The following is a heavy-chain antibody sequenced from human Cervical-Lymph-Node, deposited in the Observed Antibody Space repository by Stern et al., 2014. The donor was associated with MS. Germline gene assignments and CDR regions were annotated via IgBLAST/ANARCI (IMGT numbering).Heavy chain of an antibody. V-gene: IGHV3-7*01. J-gene: IGHJ5*01. CDR2: IKRDGSET. Sequence: EVQLVESGGGLVQPGGSQRLSCVASGSTFSTSWMSWVRQAPGKGLERVANIKRDGSETYYLDSVKGRFTISRDNAKSSLYLEMNSLRAEDTAVYYCTRFLQSGWSDLFDSWGRGTLVTVSS. CDR3: TRFLQSGWSDLFDS. D-gene: IGHD6-19*01. CDR1: GSTFSTSW.